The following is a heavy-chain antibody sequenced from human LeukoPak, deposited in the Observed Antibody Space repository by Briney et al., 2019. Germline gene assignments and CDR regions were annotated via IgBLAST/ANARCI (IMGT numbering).Heavy chain of an antibody. D-gene: IGHD2-15*01. V-gene: IGHV3-48*04. CDR2: ISSSSSTI. Sequence: PGGSLRLSCAASGFTFSTYSMNWVRQTPGKGLEWVSYISSSSSTILYADSVKGRFAISRDNAKNSLYLQMNSLGAADTAVYYCARVGAARYYWYYMDVWGKGTTVTVSS. J-gene: IGHJ6*03. CDR1: GFTFSTYS. CDR3: ARVGAARYYWYYMDV.